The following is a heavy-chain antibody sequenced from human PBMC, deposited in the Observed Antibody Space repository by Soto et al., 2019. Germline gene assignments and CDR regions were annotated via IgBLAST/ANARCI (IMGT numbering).Heavy chain of an antibody. Sequence: GGSLRLSCAASGFTFSSYSMNWVRQAPGRGLEWVSSISSDSTFIYYGDSVRGRFTISRDNAKNSLFLQMNSLRAEDTAVYYCARGLASSSPILLNWFDPWGQGTLVTVSS. D-gene: IGHD2-2*01. CDR1: GFTFSSYS. CDR2: ISSDSTFI. CDR3: ARGLASSSPILLNWFDP. J-gene: IGHJ5*02. V-gene: IGHV3-21*01.